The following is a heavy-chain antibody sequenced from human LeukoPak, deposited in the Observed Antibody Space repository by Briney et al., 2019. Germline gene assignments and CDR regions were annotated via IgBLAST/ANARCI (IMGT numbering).Heavy chain of an antibody. CDR2: VHYGGST. Sequence: SETLSLTCTVSGGSINAYYWSWVRQSPGKGLEWIGYVHYGGSTNYNPSLKSRVTISVDASKNHFSLRLTSMTAADTAVYYCVNLLHDSSGHNYFYYWGRGTLVSVSS. D-gene: IGHD6-19*01. V-gene: IGHV4-59*01. J-gene: IGHJ4*02. CDR1: GGSINAYY. CDR3: VNLLHDSSGHNYFYY.